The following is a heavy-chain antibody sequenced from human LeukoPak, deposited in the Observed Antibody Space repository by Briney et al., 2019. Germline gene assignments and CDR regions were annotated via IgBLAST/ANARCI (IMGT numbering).Heavy chain of an antibody. CDR1: GVSFSGYY. CDR3: ASTFVGPFGLRRITMVRGMPRAFGY. J-gene: IGHJ4*02. V-gene: IGHV4-34*01. CDR2: INHSGRT. D-gene: IGHD3-10*01. Sequence: SETLSLTCAVYGVSFSGYYWSWVRQPPGKGLEWVGEINHSGRTNYNPSLKSRVTISVDTSKSQFSLKLSSVTAADTAVYYCASTFVGPFGLRRITMVRGMPRAFGYWGQGTLVTVSS.